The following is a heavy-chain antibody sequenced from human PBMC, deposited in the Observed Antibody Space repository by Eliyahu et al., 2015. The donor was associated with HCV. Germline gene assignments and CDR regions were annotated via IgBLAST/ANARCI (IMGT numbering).Heavy chain of an antibody. J-gene: IGHJ5*02. Sequence: QVQLQQWGAGLLKPSETLSLTCAVYGGSFSGYYWSWIRQPPGKGLEWIGEINHSGSTNYNPSLKSRVTISVDTSKNQFSLKLSSVTAADTAVYYCARGRRASNQSKYRKREVDNWFDTWGQGTLVTVSS. V-gene: IGHV4-34*01. CDR3: ARGRRASNQSKYRKREVDNWFDT. D-gene: IGHD2/OR15-2a*01. CDR2: INHSGST. CDR1: GGSFSGYY.